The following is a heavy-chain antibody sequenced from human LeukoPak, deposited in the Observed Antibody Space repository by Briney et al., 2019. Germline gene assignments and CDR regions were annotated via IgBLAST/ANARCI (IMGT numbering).Heavy chain of an antibody. D-gene: IGHD1-26*01. Sequence: ASVKVSCKASGYTSTGYYIHWVRQAPGQGLEWMGWINPNSGGTNYGQNFQGRVIMTRDTSISTAYMELSSLRSDDTAVYYCARGDGSYLLWGQGTLVTVSS. CDR2: INPNSGGT. V-gene: IGHV1-2*02. J-gene: IGHJ4*02. CDR1: GYTSTGYY. CDR3: ARGDGSYLL.